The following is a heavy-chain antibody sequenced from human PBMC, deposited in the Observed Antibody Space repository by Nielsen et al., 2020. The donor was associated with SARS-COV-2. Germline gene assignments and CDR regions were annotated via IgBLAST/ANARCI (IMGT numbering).Heavy chain of an antibody. CDR3: AGTYSSGWIDY. CDR1: GFTFTNYV. Sequence: GESLKISCAASGFTFTNYVMHWVRQAPGKGLEWVAVIWYDGVNKDYADSVKGRFTISRDNSKSTVYLQMNSLRAEDTAMYYCAGTYSSGWIDYWGQGTLVTVSS. CDR2: IWYDGVNK. D-gene: IGHD6-19*01. V-gene: IGHV3-33*01. J-gene: IGHJ4*02.